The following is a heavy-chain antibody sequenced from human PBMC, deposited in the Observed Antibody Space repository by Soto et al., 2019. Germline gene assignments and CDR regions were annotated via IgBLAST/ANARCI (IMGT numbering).Heavy chain of an antibody. D-gene: IGHD3-22*01. CDR3: ATRYLYYYDSSVHSP. CDR2: FDPEDGET. V-gene: IGHV1-24*01. Sequence: ASVKVSCKVSGYTLTELSMHWVRQAPGKGLEWMGGFDPEDGETIYAQKFQGRVTMTEDTSTDTAYMELSSLRSEDTAVYYCATRYLYYYDSSVHSPSGQGTLVIVSS. CDR1: GYTLTELS. J-gene: IGHJ5*02.